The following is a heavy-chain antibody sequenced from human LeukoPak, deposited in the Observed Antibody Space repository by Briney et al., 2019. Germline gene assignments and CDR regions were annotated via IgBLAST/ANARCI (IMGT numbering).Heavy chain of an antibody. J-gene: IGHJ3*02. D-gene: IGHD5-24*01. CDR1: GFTFSSYA. CDR2: ISGSGDKT. CDR3: ARRGGADGWGAFDI. V-gene: IGHV3-23*01. Sequence: PGGSLRLSCIASGFTFSSYAMNWVRQVPGKGLEWVSTISGSGDKTFFADSVKGRFTISRDNSKNTLDLQMSSLRVEDTAVYYRARRGGADGWGAFDIWGQGTVVTVSS.